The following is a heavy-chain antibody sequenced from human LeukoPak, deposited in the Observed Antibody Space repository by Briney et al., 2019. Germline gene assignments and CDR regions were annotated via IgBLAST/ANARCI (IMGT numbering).Heavy chain of an antibody. CDR2: IVVGSGNT. D-gene: IGHD3-9*01. Sequence: SVKVSCKASGFTFSSSAVQWARQARGQRLEWIGWIVVGSGNTNYAQKSQERVTITRDMSTSTAYMELSSLRSEDTAVYYCAAPSLNDILTGPSGAFDIWGQGTMVTVSS. CDR1: GFTFSSSA. V-gene: IGHV1-58*01. J-gene: IGHJ3*02. CDR3: AAPSLNDILTGPSGAFDI.